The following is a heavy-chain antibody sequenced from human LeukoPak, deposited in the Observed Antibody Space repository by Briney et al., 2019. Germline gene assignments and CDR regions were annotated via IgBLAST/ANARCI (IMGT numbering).Heavy chain of an antibody. Sequence: SETLSLTCAVYGGSFSGYYWNWIRQPPGKGLEWIGEINHSGSTNYNPSLKSRVTISVDTSKNQFSLKLSSVTAADTAVYYCASLNAAYYYDSSGKPRGWFDPWGQGTLVTVSS. CDR2: INHSGST. J-gene: IGHJ5*02. V-gene: IGHV4-34*01. CDR3: ASLNAAYYYDSSGKPRGWFDP. CDR1: GGSFSGYY. D-gene: IGHD3-22*01.